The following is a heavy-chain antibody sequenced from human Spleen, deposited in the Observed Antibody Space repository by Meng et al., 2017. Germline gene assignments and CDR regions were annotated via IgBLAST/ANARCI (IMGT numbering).Heavy chain of an antibody. Sequence: QVQLQRWGSGLLKPSETLSLPSAVFGGSLSGYYCNWFRQPPGKGLEWIGGSDHFGNTIYNPSLKGRLTLSVDTSKNQISLRLTSVIAADTAVYYCVYFRSGYFSSGQGTLVTVSS. D-gene: IGHD3-22*01. CDR2: SDHFGNT. CDR3: VYFRSGYFS. CDR1: GGSLSGYY. J-gene: IGHJ5*02. V-gene: IGHV4-34*01.